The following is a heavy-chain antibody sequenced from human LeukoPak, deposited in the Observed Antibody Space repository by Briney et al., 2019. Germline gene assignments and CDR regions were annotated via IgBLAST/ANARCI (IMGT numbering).Heavy chain of an antibody. J-gene: IGHJ5*02. CDR1: GYTFGIFG. CDR3: ARVGVVVPSAWFDP. Sequence: AASVTVSCKASGYTFGIFGMSWVRQAPGQGLEWMGWISANNGNTKYAQKLQGRVTMTTDTSTSTAYMELRSLRSDDTAVYYCARVGVVVPSAWFDPWGQGTLVTVSS. D-gene: IGHD2-2*01. V-gene: IGHV1-18*01. CDR2: ISANNGNT.